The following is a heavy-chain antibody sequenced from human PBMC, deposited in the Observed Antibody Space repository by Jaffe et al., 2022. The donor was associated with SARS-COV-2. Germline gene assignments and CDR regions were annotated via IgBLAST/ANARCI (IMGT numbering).Heavy chain of an antibody. CDR3: ARGVIVVIPAAILWFDP. CDR1: GGSISSYY. Sequence: QVQLQESGPGLVKPSETLSLTCTVSGGSISSYYWSWIRQPPGKGLEWIGYIYYTGSTNYNPSLKSRVTISVDTSKNQFSLKLSSVTAADTAVYYCARGVIVVIPAAILWFDPWGQGTLVTVSS. D-gene: IGHD2-2*01. J-gene: IGHJ5*02. CDR2: IYYTGST. V-gene: IGHV4-59*01.